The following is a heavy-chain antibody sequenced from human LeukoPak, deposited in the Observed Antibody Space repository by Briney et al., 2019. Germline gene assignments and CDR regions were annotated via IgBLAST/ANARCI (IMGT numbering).Heavy chain of an antibody. CDR2: IYRNDNA. CDR3: ARDSAYCSGGSCYGFDN. D-gene: IGHD2-15*01. CDR1: GFTVSSNY. J-gene: IGHJ4*02. Sequence: GGSLRLSCAASGFTVSSNYMSWVRQAPGKGLEWVSVIYRNDNAYYADSVKGRFTISRDNSKNTLYLQMNSLRAEDTAVYYCARDSAYCSGGSCYGFDNWGQGTLVTVSS. V-gene: IGHV3-53*01.